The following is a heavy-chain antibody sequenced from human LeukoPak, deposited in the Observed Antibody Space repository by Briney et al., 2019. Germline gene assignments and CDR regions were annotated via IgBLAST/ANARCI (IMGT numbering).Heavy chain of an antibody. Sequence: SETLSLTCTVSGGSISSGDYYWSWIRQPPGKGLEWIGYIYYSGSTYYNPPLKSRVTISVDTSKNQFSLKLSSVTAADTAVYYCARDRSGVVPKGLTVTTPWYFDLWGRGTLVTVSS. J-gene: IGHJ2*01. D-gene: IGHD4-11*01. CDR3: ARDRSGVVPKGLTVTTPWYFDL. CDR1: GGSISSGDYY. CDR2: IYYSGST. V-gene: IGHV4-30-4*01.